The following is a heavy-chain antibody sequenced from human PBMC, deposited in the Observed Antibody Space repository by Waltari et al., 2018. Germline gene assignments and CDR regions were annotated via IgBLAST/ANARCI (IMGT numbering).Heavy chain of an antibody. Sequence: EVQLVESGGGLVQPGGSLRLSCAASGFPFSSYWMSWVRQAPGKGLEWVANIKQDGSEKYYVDSVKGRFTISRDNAKNSLYLQMNSLRAEDTAVYYCARDRSVFSKGDYWGQGTLVTVSS. V-gene: IGHV3-7*01. J-gene: IGHJ4*02. CDR1: GFPFSSYW. CDR2: IKQDGSEK. CDR3: ARDRSVFSKGDY. D-gene: IGHD3-9*01.